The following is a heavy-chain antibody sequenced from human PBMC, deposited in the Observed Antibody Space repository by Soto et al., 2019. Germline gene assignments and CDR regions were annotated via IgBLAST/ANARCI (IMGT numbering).Heavy chain of an antibody. CDR2: IIPIFATA. CDR3: ARSVSFRYQLLKRGMDV. CDR1: GGTFSSYA. V-gene: IGHV1-69*13. Sequence: ASVKVSCKASGGTFSSYAISWVRQAPGQGLEWMGGIIPIFATANYAQKFQGRVMITVDESTSTAYMELSSLRSEDTAVYYCARSVSFRYQLLKRGMDVWGQGTTVTVSS. J-gene: IGHJ6*02. D-gene: IGHD2-2*01.